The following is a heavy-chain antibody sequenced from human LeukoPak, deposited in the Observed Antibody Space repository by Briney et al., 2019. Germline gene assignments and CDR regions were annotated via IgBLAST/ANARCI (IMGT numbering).Heavy chain of an antibody. CDR3: ARHKDWNYYFDY. CDR1: GGSFSGYY. V-gene: IGHV4-34*01. D-gene: IGHD1-7*01. Sequence: PSETLSLTCAVYGGSFSGYYWSWIRQPPGKGLEWIGEINHSGSTNYNPSLKSRVTISVDTSKNQFSLKLSSVTAADAAVYYCARHKDWNYYFDYWGRGTLVTVSS. J-gene: IGHJ4*02. CDR2: INHSGST.